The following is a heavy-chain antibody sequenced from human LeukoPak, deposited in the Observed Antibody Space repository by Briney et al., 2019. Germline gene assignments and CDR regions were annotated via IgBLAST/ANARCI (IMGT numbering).Heavy chain of an antibody. D-gene: IGHD2-2*01. CDR2: IIPIFGTA. CDR1: GGTFSSYA. V-gene: IGHV1-69*13. CDR3: AGGPSSTSCCNWYFDL. J-gene: IGHJ2*01. Sequence: GASVKVSCKASGGTFSSYAISWVRQAPGQGLEWMGGIIPIFGTANYAQKFQGRVTITADESTSTAYMELSSLRSEDTAVYYCAGGPSSTSCCNWYFDLWGRGTLVTVSS.